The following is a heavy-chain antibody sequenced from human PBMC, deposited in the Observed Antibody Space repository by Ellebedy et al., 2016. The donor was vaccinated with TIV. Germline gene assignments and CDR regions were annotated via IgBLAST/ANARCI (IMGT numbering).Heavy chain of an antibody. Sequence: GESLKISCAASELTVSSEYMSWVRQAPGKGLEWLSVISADGVSTYHAGSVKGRFTITRDNSKNTLYLQMSRLSAEDTAVYYCAKGSSSGFNYDRVGLEYWGQGTLVTVSS. CDR3: AKGSSSGFNYDRVGLEY. D-gene: IGHD3-22*01. J-gene: IGHJ4*02. CDR2: ISADGVST. V-gene: IGHV3-23*01. CDR1: ELTVSSEY.